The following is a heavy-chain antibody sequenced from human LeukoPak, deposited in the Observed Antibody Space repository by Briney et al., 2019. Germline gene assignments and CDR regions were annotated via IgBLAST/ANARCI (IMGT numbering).Heavy chain of an antibody. CDR2: ISYDGSNK. D-gene: IGHD6-13*01. CDR1: GFTFSSYA. V-gene: IGHV3-30*04. J-gene: IGHJ4*02. CDR3: AAQAGTNY. Sequence: PGGSLRLSCAASGFTFSSYAMHWVRQAPGKGLEWVAVISYDGSNKYYADSVKGRFTISRDNSKNTLYLQMNSLRAEDTAVYYCAAQAGTNYWGQGTLVTVSS.